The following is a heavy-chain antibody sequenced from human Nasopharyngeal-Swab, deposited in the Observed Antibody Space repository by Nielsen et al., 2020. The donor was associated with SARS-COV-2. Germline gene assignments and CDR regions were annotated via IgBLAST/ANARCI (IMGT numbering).Heavy chain of an antibody. D-gene: IGHD4-11*01. J-gene: IGHJ1*01. CDR3: ARVPYKYFQH. V-gene: IGHV4-30-2*01. Sequence: SETLSPTCAVSGGSISSGGYSWSWIRQPPGKGLEWIGYIYHSGSTYYNPSLKSRVTISVDRSKNQFSLKLSSVSAADTAVYYCARVPYKYFQHWGQGTLVTVSS. CDR1: GGSISSGGYS. CDR2: IYHSGST.